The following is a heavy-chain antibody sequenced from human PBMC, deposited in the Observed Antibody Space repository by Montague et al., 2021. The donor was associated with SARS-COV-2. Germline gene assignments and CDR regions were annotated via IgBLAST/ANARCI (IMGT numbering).Heavy chain of an antibody. CDR3: ARVGTRLNDYDGSGYFDY. V-gene: IGHV4-59*01. D-gene: IGHD3-22*01. J-gene: IGHJ4*02. Sequence: SETLSLTCSVSGGSISGYCWSWIRQPPGKGLGWIGYIYYSGGTNYNPSLKSRVTISVDTSKNQFSLELSSVTAADTAMYYCARVGTRLNDYDGSGYFDYWGQGALVIVSS. CDR2: IYYSGGT. CDR1: GGSISGYC.